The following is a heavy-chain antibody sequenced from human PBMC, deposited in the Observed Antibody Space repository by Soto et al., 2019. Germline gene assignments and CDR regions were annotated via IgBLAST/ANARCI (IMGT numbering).Heavy chain of an antibody. D-gene: IGHD4-17*01. V-gene: IGHV4-59*12. CDR2: IYYSGST. CDR3: ARGMTTVTTSDY. CDR1: GGSISSYY. Sequence: SETLSLTCTVFGGSISSYYWSWIRQPPGKGLEWIGYIYYSGSTNYNPSLKSRVTISVDTSKNQFSLKLSSVTAADTAVYYCARGMTTVTTSDYWGQGTLVTVSS. J-gene: IGHJ4*02.